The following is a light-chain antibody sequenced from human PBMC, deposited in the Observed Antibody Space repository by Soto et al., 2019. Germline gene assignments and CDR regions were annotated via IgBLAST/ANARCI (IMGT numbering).Light chain of an antibody. CDR1: SSDVGAYNY. CDR2: EVT. V-gene: IGLV2-14*01. CDR3: SSKRDSSTLFV. Sequence: QSVLTQPASVSGSPGQSITISCTGTSSDVGAYNYVTWYQHHPSKVPKLVIYEVTNRPSGVSDRFSGSKSGNTASLTISGLQAEDESNYYCSSKRDSSTLFVFXTGTKVTVL. J-gene: IGLJ1*01.